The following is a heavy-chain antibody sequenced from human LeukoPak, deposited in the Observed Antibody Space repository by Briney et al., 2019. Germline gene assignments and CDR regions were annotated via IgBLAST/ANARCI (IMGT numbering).Heavy chain of an antibody. CDR3: ARVGSGTIFNWFDP. V-gene: IGHV4-4*07. CDR1: GGSISSYY. J-gene: IGHJ5*02. CDR2: IYASGST. Sequence: PSETLSLTCTVSGGSISSYYWSWIRQPAGKGLEWIGRIYASGSTNYNPSLKSRVTMSVDTSKNQFSLKLSSVTAADTAVYYCARVGSGTIFNWFDPWGQGTLVTVSS. D-gene: IGHD3-3*01.